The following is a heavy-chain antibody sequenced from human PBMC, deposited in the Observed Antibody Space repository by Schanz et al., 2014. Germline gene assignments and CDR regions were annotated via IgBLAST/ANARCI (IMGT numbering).Heavy chain of an antibody. J-gene: IGHJ4*02. D-gene: IGHD6-19*01. Sequence: QVQLVQSGAEVKKPGASVKVSCKASGYTFSSYGITWVRQAPGQGLEWMGWISPYTGNTHYFDKMEGRVTMTTDTSTSTAYMELSSLRSDDTAVYYCARGGYSSGWYDRDIAHFDYWGQGTLGTVSS. CDR1: GYTFSSYG. CDR2: ISPYTGNT. V-gene: IGHV1-18*01. CDR3: ARGGYSSGWYDRDIAHFDY.